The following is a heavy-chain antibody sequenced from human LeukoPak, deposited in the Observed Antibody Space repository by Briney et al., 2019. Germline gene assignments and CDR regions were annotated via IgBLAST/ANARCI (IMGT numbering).Heavy chain of an antibody. CDR3: AWYSSSQDAFDI. D-gene: IGHD6-13*01. J-gene: IGHJ3*02. V-gene: IGHV3-30*14. Sequence: RSGGSLRLSCAASGFTFSSYAMHWVRQAPGKGLEWVAVISYDGSNKYYSDSVKGRFTISRDNSKKTVYLQMNRLRAEDTAVYYCAWYSSSQDAFDIWGQGTKVTVSS. CDR1: GFTFSSYA. CDR2: ISYDGSNK.